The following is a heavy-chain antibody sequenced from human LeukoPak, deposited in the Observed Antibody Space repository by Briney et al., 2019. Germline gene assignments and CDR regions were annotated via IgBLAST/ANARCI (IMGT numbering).Heavy chain of an antibody. D-gene: IGHD2-15*01. V-gene: IGHV1-2*02. Sequence: AASVKVSCKASGYTFTDYYMHWVRQAPGQGLEWMGWINLNSGGTNFAQRFQGRVTMTRDTSISTAYMDLSRLISDDTAVYYCARDAGYCTGGSCWYFDHWGQGILVTVSS. CDR1: GYTFTDYY. J-gene: IGHJ4*02. CDR3: ARDAGYCTGGSCWYFDH. CDR2: INLNSGGT.